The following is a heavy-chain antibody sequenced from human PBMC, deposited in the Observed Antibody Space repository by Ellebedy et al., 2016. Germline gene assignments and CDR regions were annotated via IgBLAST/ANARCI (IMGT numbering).Heavy chain of an antibody. Sequence: GESLKISCAASGFTVSTNYMKWVRQAPGKGLEWVANIKQDGSETYYVDSVKGRFTISRDNDQNSLYLQMNSLRAEDTAVYYCVSALGAVSGAWGQGAVVTVSS. D-gene: IGHD1-26*01. V-gene: IGHV3-7*01. J-gene: IGHJ5*02. CDR3: VSALGAVSGA. CDR2: IKQDGSET. CDR1: GFTVSTNY.